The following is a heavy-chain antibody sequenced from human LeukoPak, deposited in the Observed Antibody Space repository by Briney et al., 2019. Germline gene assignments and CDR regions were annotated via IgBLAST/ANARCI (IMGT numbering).Heavy chain of an antibody. CDR3: ARGGHIVGATHYFDY. Sequence: GASVKVSCKASGYTFTSYDINWVRQAPGQGLEWMGIINPSGGSTSYAQKFQGRVTMTRDMSTSAVYMELSSLRSEDTAVYYCARGGHIVGATHYFDYWGQGTLVTVSS. CDR2: INPSGGST. J-gene: IGHJ4*02. CDR1: GYTFTSYD. D-gene: IGHD1-26*01. V-gene: IGHV1-46*01.